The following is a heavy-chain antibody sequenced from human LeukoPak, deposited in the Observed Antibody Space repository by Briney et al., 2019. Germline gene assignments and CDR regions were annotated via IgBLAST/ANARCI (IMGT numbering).Heavy chain of an antibody. CDR2: MFYSGST. J-gene: IGHJ4*02. D-gene: IGHD3-22*01. V-gene: IGHV4-59*01. CDR1: GGSISSYY. CDR3: ARAGSGYSFDY. Sequence: PSETLSLTCTVSGGSISSYYWSWIRQPPGKGLEWIGYMFYSGSTNYNPSLKSRVTISVDTSKHQFSLKLSSVTAADTAVYYCARAGSGYSFDYWGQGTLVTVSS.